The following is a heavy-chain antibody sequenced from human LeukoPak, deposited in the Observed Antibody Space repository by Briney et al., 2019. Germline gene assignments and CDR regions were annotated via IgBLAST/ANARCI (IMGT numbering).Heavy chain of an antibody. CDR1: GFTFSNYG. J-gene: IGHJ6*03. V-gene: IGHV3-21*01. CDR3: ARGAAALHMDV. CDR2: ISSSSSYI. Sequence: GGSLRLSCGASGFTFSNYGMLWVRQAPGKGLEWVSSISSSSSYIYYADSVKGRFTISRDNAKNSLYLQMNSLRAEDTAVYYCARGAAALHMDVWGKGTTVTVSS. D-gene: IGHD2-2*01.